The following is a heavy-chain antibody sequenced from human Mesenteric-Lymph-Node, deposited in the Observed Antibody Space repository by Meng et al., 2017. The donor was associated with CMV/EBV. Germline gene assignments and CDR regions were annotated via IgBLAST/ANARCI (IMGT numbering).Heavy chain of an antibody. V-gene: IGHV3-30*18. D-gene: IGHD1-26*01. Sequence: LSWAASGFTFSSYGMHWVRQAPGKGLEWVAVISYDGSNKYYADSVKGRFTISRDNSKNTLYLQMNSLRAEDTAVYYCAKDLSGSCFDYWGQGTLVTVSS. CDR2: ISYDGSNK. CDR1: GFTFSSYG. J-gene: IGHJ4*02. CDR3: AKDLSGSCFDY.